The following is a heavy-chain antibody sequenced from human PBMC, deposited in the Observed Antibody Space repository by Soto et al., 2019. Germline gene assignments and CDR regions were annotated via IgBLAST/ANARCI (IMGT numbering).Heavy chain of an antibody. D-gene: IGHD3-10*01. CDR3: ARDSGWPILNFGN. J-gene: IGHJ4*02. V-gene: IGHV3-30*03. CDR1: DFDFSSYG. Sequence: PGGSLRLSCAASDFDFSSYGIHWVRQAPGKGLEWVAASSYDGRETFYADSAKGRFTVSKEVSKNTAFLQMNALRHEDTAVYFCARDSGWPILNFGNWGQGTPVTVSS. CDR2: SSYDGRET.